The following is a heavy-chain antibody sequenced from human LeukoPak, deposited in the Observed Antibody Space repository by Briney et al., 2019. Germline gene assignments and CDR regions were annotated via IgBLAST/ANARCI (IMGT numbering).Heavy chain of an antibody. CDR3: ARLVPATNYFDY. D-gene: IGHD2-2*01. CDR1: GFTFSSYA. J-gene: IGHJ4*02. CDR2: ISGSGGST. V-gene: IGHV3-23*01. Sequence: PGGSLRLSCAASGFTFSSYAMSWVRQAPGKGLEWVSSISGSGGSTSYADPVKGRFTISRDNSKNTLYLQMNSLRGEDTAVYYCARLVPATNYFDYWGQGTLVTVST.